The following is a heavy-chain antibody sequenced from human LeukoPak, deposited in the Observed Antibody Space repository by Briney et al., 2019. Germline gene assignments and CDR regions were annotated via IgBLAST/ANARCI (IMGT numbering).Heavy chain of an antibody. CDR3: ARVCSGGSCYPGGFDY. CDR1: GYTFTSYG. CDR2: ISAYNGNT. J-gene: IGHJ4*02. Sequence: ASVKVSCKASGYTFTSYGISWGRQAPGQGLGWMGWISAYNGNTNYAQKLQGRVTMTTDTSTSTAYMELRSLRSDDTAVYYCARVCSGGSCYPGGFDYWGQGTLVTVSS. V-gene: IGHV1-18*01. D-gene: IGHD2-15*01.